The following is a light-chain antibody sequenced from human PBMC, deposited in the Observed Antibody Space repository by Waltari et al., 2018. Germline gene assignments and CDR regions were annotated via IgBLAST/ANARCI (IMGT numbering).Light chain of an antibody. CDR2: LAS. J-gene: IGKJ2*03. V-gene: IGKV1-5*01. Sequence: DIQMTQSPSSLTASVGDTVTITCRASQDIQNWLAWYQQKPGKAPRLLIFLASSLENGVPSRFRGSGSGTEFYLTITSLRPEDFASYYCQHYAFTPFSFGQGTRVEI. CDR3: QHYAFTPFS. CDR1: QDIQNW.